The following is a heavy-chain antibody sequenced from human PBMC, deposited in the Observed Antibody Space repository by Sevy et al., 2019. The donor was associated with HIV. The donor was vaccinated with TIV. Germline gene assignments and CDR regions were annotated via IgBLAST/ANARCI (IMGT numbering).Heavy chain of an antibody. CDR2: MNPNNGNK. J-gene: IGHJ6*02. CDR3: ARGFDGWDTSPGGLDV. CDR1: GYTFTTYD. D-gene: IGHD1-26*01. Sequence: ASVKVSCRASGYTFTTYDINWVRQATGQGLEWMGWMNPNNGNKGYAQKFKGRLTMTRNTSISTAHMELTGLRSDDTAVDYCARGFDGWDTSPGGLDVWGQGTTVTVSS. V-gene: IGHV1-8*01.